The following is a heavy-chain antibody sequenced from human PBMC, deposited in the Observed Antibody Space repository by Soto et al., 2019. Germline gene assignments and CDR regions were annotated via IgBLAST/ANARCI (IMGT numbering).Heavy chain of an antibody. CDR3: ARTRSAWSDFHYYSLDV. Sequence: VQLVESGGGVVQPGRSLRLSCAASGFTFNSYGMHWVRQDPGNGLEWVAFISYNSTKTYYADSVKGRFTISRDNSNSALYVQMNRLTGEDTAVYYCARTRSAWSDFHYYSLDVWGQGTTVTVSS. V-gene: IGHV3-30*03. D-gene: IGHD1-26*01. CDR2: ISYNSTKT. CDR1: GFTFNSYG. J-gene: IGHJ6*02.